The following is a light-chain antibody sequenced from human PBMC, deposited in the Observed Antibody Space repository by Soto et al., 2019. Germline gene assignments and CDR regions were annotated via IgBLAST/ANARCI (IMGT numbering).Light chain of an antibody. J-gene: IGKJ4*01. CDR1: QSLSNSF. CDR2: AAS. CDR3: QQYGRLPLS. Sequence: EILLTQSPGTLSLSPGDRATLSCRASQSLSNSFLDWYQQKRGQTPSLIFSAASIRATDTPARFSGSGSGIDFTLTSSRLEPVDVAVYLCQQYGRLPLSFGGGTKVEIK. V-gene: IGKV3-20*01.